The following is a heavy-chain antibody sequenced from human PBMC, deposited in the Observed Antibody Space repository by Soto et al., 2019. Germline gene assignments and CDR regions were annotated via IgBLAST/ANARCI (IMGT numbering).Heavy chain of an antibody. CDR3: ARVLVRGVGAYYYYGLDV. CDR1: AGSLSSDSYY. V-gene: IGHV4-61*01. D-gene: IGHD3-10*01. CDR2: IFNSEST. J-gene: IGHJ6*02. Sequence: QVQLQESGPGLVKPSETLSLTCTVSAGSLSSDSYYWSWIRQPPGKGLEWIGYIFNSESTNYNPSLKSRVIMSVGTSKKQFSLKLTSVKAADTAAYYCARVLVRGVGAYYYYGLDVWGQGTTVTVSS.